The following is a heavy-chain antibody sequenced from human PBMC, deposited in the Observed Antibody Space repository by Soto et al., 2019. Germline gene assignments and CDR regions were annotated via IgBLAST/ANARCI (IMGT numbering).Heavy chain of an antibody. CDR2: ISGSGGST. V-gene: IGHV3-23*01. CDR1: GFTFSSYA. Sequence: PGGSLRLSCAASGFTFSSYAMSWVRQAPGKGLEWVSAISGSGGSTYYADSVKGRFTISRDNSKNTLYLQMNSLRAEDTAVYYCAKVYRQVLPLVSPRGSYGMDVWGQGTTVTVSS. CDR3: AKVYRQVLPLVSPRGSYGMDV. D-gene: IGHD2-15*01. J-gene: IGHJ6*02.